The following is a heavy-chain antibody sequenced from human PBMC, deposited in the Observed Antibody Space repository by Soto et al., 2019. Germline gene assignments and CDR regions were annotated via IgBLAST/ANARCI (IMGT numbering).Heavy chain of an antibody. J-gene: IGHJ3*02. CDR1: GFTFSSYA. Sequence: QVQLVESGGGVVQPGRSLRLSCAASGFTFSSYAMHWVRQAPGKGLEWVAVISYDGSNKYYADSLKGRFTISRDNSKNTLYLQMNSLRAEDTTVYYCARWRRPIADDAFDIWGQGTMVTVSS. CDR3: ARWRRPIADDAFDI. CDR2: ISYDGSNK. V-gene: IGHV3-30-3*01. D-gene: IGHD2-21*01.